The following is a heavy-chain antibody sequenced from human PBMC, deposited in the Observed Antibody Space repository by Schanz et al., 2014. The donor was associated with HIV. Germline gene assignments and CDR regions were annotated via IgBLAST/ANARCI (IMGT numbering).Heavy chain of an antibody. V-gene: IGHV1-69*06. Sequence: QVQLVQFGAEVKKPGSSVKVSCRTSGGALHSFAVSWVRQAPGQGLEWMGGIIPMYGTANYARKFQGRVTITADKSTTAYMQLNSLRSDDTAVYYCARVLGMAAANTYWWYFDLWGRGTLVTVSS. CDR1: GGALHSFA. D-gene: IGHD1-26*01. CDR2: IIPMYGTA. CDR3: ARVLGMAAANTYWWYFDL. J-gene: IGHJ2*01.